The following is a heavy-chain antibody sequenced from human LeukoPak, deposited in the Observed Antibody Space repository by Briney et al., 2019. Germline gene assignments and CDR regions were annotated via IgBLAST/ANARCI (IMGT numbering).Heavy chain of an antibody. CDR3: ARDRVVVVPAAASHYYYGMDV. Sequence: GGSLRLSCAASGFTFSSYWMHWVRQAPGKGLVWVSRINSDGSSTSYADSVKGRFTISRDNAKNTLYLQMNSLRAEDTAVYYCARDRVVVVPAAASHYYYGMDVWGQGTTVTVSS. CDR1: GFTFSSYW. CDR2: INSDGSST. J-gene: IGHJ6*02. V-gene: IGHV3-74*01. D-gene: IGHD2-2*01.